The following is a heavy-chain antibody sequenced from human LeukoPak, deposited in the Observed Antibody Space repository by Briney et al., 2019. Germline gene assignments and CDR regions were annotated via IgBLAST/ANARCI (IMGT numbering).Heavy chain of an antibody. Sequence: SETLSLTCTVSGGSISSYYWSWIRQPPGKGLEWIGYIYYSGSTNYNPSLKSRVTISVDTSKNQFSLKLSSVTAADTAVYYCASIRDGVAAAGFNYWGQGTLVTVSS. CDR1: GGSISSYY. CDR2: IYYSGST. CDR3: ASIRDGVAAAGFNY. J-gene: IGHJ4*02. V-gene: IGHV4-59*01. D-gene: IGHD6-13*01.